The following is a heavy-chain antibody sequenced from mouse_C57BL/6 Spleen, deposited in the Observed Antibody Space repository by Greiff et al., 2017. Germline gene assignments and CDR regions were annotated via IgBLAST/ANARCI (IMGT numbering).Heavy chain of an antibody. J-gene: IGHJ4*01. V-gene: IGHV1-72*01. CDR3: ARGTIYDGYYGDAMDY. CDR1: GYTFTSYW. CDR2: IDPNSGGT. D-gene: IGHD2-3*01. Sequence: QVQLQQPGAELAKPGASVKLSCKASGYTFTSYWMHWVKQRPGRGLEWIGRIDPNSGGTKYNEKFKSKATLTVYKPSSTAYMQLSSLTSEATAVFYCARGTIYDGYYGDAMDYWGQVTSVTVSS.